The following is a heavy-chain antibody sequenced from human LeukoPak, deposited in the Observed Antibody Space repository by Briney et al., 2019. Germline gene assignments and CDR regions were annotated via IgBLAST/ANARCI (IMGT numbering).Heavy chain of an antibody. D-gene: IGHD6-13*01. V-gene: IGHV3-48*04. Sequence: GGSLRLSCAASGITFSGYSMNWVRQAPGKGLEWVSYISSSGSTIYYADSVKGRFTISRDNAKNSLYLQMNSLRAEDTAVYYCARVDSSSWYPLWWFDPWGQGTLVTVSS. CDR3: ARVDSSSWYPLWWFDP. CDR1: GITFSGYS. CDR2: ISSSGSTI. J-gene: IGHJ5*02.